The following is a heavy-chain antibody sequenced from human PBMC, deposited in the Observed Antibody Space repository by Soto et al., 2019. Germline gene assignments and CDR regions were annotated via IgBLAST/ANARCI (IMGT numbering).Heavy chain of an antibody. J-gene: IGHJ3*02. V-gene: IGHV2-5*01. CDR1: GFSLNTRAVG. D-gene: IGHD2-15*01. CDR2: INWNDDE. Sequence: QITLKESGPTLVKPTQTLTLTCTFSGFSLNTRAVGVGWIRQAPGKALEWLALINWNDDERYSPSLKDRLIITKDTSKNHVVLTMTNIGPVDTATYYCAHRHDLGGFDIWGQGTAVTVSS. CDR3: AHRHDLGGFDI.